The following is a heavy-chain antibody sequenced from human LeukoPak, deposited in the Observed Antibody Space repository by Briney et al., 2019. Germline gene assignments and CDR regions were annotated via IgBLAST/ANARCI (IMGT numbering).Heavy chain of an antibody. D-gene: IGHD2-21*02. J-gene: IGHJ1*01. CDR2: INPDGRDT. V-gene: IGHV3-7*01. CDR1: GFTFNRCW. Sequence: GGSLRLSCVVSGFTFNRCWMNWVRQAPGKGLEWVAHINPDGRDTYYVDSVKGRFTISRDNAQNSMYLQMNSLRVEDTAVYYCTSWGDTTAEYFQRWGRGTLVTVSS. CDR3: TSWGDTTAEYFQR.